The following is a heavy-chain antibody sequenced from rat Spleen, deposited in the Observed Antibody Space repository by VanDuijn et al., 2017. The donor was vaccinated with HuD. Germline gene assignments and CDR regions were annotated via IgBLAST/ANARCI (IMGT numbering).Heavy chain of an antibody. V-gene: IGHV3-1*01. J-gene: IGHJ3*01. CDR2: ISYSGST. Sequence: EVQLQESGPGLVKPSQSLSLTCSVTGYSITSSYKWTWIRQFPGNKMEWMGYISYSGSTSYNPSLKSRISITRDTSKNQFFLQLKSVTTEDTATYYCARYIGNNSGFAYWGQGTLVTVSS. CDR1: GYSITSSY. CDR3: ARYIGNNSGFAY. D-gene: IGHD4-3*01.